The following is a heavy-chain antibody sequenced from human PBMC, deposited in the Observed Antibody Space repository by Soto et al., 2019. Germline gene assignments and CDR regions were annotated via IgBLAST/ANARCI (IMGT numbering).Heavy chain of an antibody. V-gene: IGHV3-30-3*01. J-gene: IGHJ4*02. CDR2: ISDDGSNT. D-gene: IGHD3-3*01. Sequence: QVQLVESGGGVVQPGRSLRLSCAASGFTFSRHTMHWVRQAPGKGLEWVAAISDDGSNTYYADYVKGRFTISRDNSKNTLYLQMNSLSSEDTAVHHSAREVYYDLLSGSNTPTYYFDDGGQGTRVTVSS. CDR3: AREVYYDLLSGSNTPTYYFDD. CDR1: GFTFSRHT.